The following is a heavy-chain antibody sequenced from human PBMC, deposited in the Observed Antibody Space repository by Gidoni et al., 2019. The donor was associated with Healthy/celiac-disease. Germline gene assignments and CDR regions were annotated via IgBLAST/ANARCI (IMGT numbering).Heavy chain of an antibody. CDR3: ARDWGSSGWIDY. Sequence: EVQLVESGGGVVQPGGSLRLYWAASGCPVSSNYMSWVRQAPGKGLEWVSVIYSGGSTYYADSVKGRFTISRDNSKNTLYLQMHSLRAEDTAVYYCARDWGSSGWIDYWGQGTLVTVSS. J-gene: IGHJ4*02. V-gene: IGHV3-66*01. CDR1: GCPVSSNY. D-gene: IGHD6-19*01. CDR2: IYSGGST.